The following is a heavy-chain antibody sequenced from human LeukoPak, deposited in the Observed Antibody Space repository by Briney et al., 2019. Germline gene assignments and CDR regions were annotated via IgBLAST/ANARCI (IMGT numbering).Heavy chain of an antibody. CDR2: IKQDGSEK. D-gene: IGHD2-2*01. V-gene: IGHV3-7*01. Sequence: GGSLRLSCAASGFTFSSYWMSWVRQAPGKGLEWVANIKQDGSEKYYVDSVKGRFTISRDNAKNSLYLQMNSLRAEDTAVYYCARDLRTVVVPAAPLGYWGQGTLVTVSS. CDR1: GFTFSSYW. J-gene: IGHJ4*02. CDR3: ARDLRTVVVPAAPLGY.